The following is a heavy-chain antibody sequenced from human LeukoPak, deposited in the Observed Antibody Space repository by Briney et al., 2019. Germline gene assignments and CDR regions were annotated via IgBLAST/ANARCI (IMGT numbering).Heavy chain of an antibody. Sequence: SETLSLTCTVSGGSISSYYWSWIRQPPGKGLEWIGYIYYSGSTYYNPSLKSRVTISVDTSKNQFSLKLSSVTAADTAVYYCARAPAAPVRFDPWGQGTLVTVSS. V-gene: IGHV4-59*12. D-gene: IGHD6-19*01. CDR2: IYYSGST. J-gene: IGHJ5*02. CDR1: GGSISSYY. CDR3: ARAPAAPVRFDP.